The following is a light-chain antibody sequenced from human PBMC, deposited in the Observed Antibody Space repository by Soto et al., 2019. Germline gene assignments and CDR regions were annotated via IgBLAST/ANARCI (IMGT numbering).Light chain of an antibody. CDR2: EVN. Sequence: QSALTQPASVSGSPGQSISISCTGTSSDVGGNNYVSWYQHHPGKAPKLILYEVNTRPSGVSHRFSGSKSGNTASLTISDLQAEDEADYYCSSYTTRTWVFGGGTKVTVL. CDR3: SSYTTRTWV. V-gene: IGLV2-14*01. CDR1: SSDVGGNNY. J-gene: IGLJ3*02.